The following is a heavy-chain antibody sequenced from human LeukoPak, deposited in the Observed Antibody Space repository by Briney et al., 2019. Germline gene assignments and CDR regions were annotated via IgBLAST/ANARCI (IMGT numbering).Heavy chain of an antibody. CDR1: GGSISSGDYY. CDR2: IYYSGST. Sequence: SETLSLTCTVSGGSISSGDYYWSWIRQPPGKGLEWIGYIYYSGSTYYNPSLKSRVTISVDTSKNQFSLKLSSVTAADTAVYYCARDLRSSSSSGINYYGMDVWGQGTTVTVSS. J-gene: IGHJ6*02. V-gene: IGHV4-30-4*01. D-gene: IGHD6-6*01. CDR3: ARDLRSSSSSGINYYGMDV.